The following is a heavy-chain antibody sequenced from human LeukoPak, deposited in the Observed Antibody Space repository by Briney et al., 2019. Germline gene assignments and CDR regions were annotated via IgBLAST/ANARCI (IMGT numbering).Heavy chain of an antibody. J-gene: IGHJ6*02. CDR1: GGSVSSGSYY. D-gene: IGHD2-15*01. CDR3: ASEPACSGGSCYSYYYGMDV. CDR2: IYYSGST. Sequence: SETLSLTCTVSGGSVSSGSYYWSWIRQPLGKGLEWIGYIYYSGSTNYNPSLKSRVTISVDTSKNQFSQKLSSVTAADTAVYYCASEPACSGGSCYSYYYGMDVWGQGTTVTVSS. V-gene: IGHV4-61*01.